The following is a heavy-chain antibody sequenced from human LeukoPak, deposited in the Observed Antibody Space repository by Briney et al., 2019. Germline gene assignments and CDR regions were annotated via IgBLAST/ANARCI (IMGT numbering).Heavy chain of an antibody. Sequence: GGSLRLSCAASGFTFSSYGMHWVRQAPGKGLEWVAVIWYGGSNKYYADSVKGRFTISRDNSKNTLYLQMNSLRAEDTAVYYCAKEAVQAAASYWYFDLWGRGTLVTVSS. CDR3: AKEAVQAAASYWYFDL. J-gene: IGHJ2*01. CDR2: IWYGGSNK. D-gene: IGHD2-15*01. CDR1: GFTFSSYG. V-gene: IGHV3-30*02.